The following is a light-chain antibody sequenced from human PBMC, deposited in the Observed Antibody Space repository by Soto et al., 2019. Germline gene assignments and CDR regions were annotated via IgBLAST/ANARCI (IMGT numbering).Light chain of an antibody. V-gene: IGLV2-8*01. Sequence: QSALTQPPSASGSPGQSVTISCTGTSSDVGGYNYVSWYQQHPGKAPKLMIYEVSKRPSGVPDRFSGSKSGNTASLTVSGLQAEDEADYYCSSYAGSNTVVFGGGNKVTVL. J-gene: IGLJ2*01. CDR3: SSYAGSNTVV. CDR2: EVS. CDR1: SSDVGGYNY.